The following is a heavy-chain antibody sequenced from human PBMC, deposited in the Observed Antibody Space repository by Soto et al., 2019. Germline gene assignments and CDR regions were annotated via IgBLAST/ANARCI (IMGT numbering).Heavy chain of an antibody. V-gene: IGHV4-30-2*01. CDR1: GDTISTGGYT. D-gene: IGHD3-3*01. J-gene: IGHJ5*02. Sequence: SETLSLTCDVSGDTISTGGYTWAWIRQPPGKALEWIGHTYHSGNPYYNPSLKSRVTISVDTSKNQFSLKLSSVTAADTAVYYCARESRFLEWLSLNWFDPWGQGTLVTVSS. CDR3: ARESRFLEWLSLNWFDP. CDR2: TYHSGNP.